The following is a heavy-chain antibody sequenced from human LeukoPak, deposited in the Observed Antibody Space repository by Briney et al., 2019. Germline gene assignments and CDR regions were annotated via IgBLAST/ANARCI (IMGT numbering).Heavy chain of an antibody. CDR3: ARDPTVTTHDAFDI. CDR2: IYYSGST. CDR1: GGSISSGGYY. J-gene: IGHJ3*02. Sequence: SETLSLTCTVSGGSISSGGYYWSWLRQHPGKGLEWIGYIYYSGSTYYNPSLKSRVTISVDTSKNQFSLKLSSVTAADTAVYYCARDPTVTTHDAFDIWGQGTMVTVSS. D-gene: IGHD4-17*01. V-gene: IGHV4-31*03.